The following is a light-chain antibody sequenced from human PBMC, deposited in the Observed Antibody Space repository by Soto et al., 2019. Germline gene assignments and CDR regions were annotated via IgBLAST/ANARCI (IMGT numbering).Light chain of an antibody. CDR3: QQYSITPRT. CDR2: WAS. J-gene: IGKJ1*01. CDR1: QSVLYSSNNKNY. V-gene: IGKV4-1*01. Sequence: DIVMSQSPDSVAVSLGERATINCKSSQSVLYSSNNKNYLAWYQQKPGQPPKLLIYWASTRASGVPDRFSGSGSGTDFTLTISSLQAEDVAFYDLQQYSITPRTFGEAPKV.